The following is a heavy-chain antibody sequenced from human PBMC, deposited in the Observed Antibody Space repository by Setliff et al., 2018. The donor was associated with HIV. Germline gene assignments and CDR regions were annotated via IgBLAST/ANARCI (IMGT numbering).Heavy chain of an antibody. V-gene: IGHV1-69*13. J-gene: IGHJ6*04. CDR2: IIPIFGTP. Sequence: SVKVSCKASGDTFNSHAISWVRQAPGQGLEWMGGIIPIFGTPNYAQKFKGRLTITADESTSTVYIELSSLRSEDTAVYYCARDSRDIVVVIAPEPEPYYYYGMDVWGEGTTVTVSS. CDR3: ARDSRDIVVVIAPEPEPYYYYGMDV. CDR1: GDTFNSHA. D-gene: IGHD2-15*01.